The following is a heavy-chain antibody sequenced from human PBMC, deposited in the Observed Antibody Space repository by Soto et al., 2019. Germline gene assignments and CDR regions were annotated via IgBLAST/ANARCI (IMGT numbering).Heavy chain of an antibody. CDR2: VSYGGSNQ. CDR3: ANLMPLYDSSGFGVES. D-gene: IGHD3-22*01. Sequence: QVQLVESGGGVVQPGGSLRLSCAASGFTFSSYGMQWVRQAPGKGLEWVAFVSYGGSNQYYIDSVKCRFTISRDDSRRIVYLQIDRVRPEDTAVYYCANLMPLYDSSGFGVESWGQAPLVTVSS. V-gene: IGHV3-30*18. J-gene: IGHJ4*02. CDR1: GFTFSSYG.